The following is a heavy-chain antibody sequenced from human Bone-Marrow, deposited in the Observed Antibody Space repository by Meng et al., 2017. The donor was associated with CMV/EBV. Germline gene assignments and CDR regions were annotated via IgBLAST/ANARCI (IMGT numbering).Heavy chain of an antibody. CDR2: INQNGSEK. V-gene: IGHV3-7*01. J-gene: IGHJ4*02. CDR1: GFTFSSYW. Sequence: GESLKISCAASGFTFSSYWMSWVRQAPGKGLEWVANINQNGSEKYYVDSVQGRFTISRDNAKNSLYLQMNSLRAEDTAVNYCAREKTGSTNHFDYWGQGTLVTVSS. CDR3: AREKTGSTNHFDY. D-gene: IGHD2-15*01.